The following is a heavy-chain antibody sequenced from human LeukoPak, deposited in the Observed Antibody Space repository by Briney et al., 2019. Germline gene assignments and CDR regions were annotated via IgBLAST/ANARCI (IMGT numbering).Heavy chain of an antibody. D-gene: IGHD5-18*01. CDR3: ARDLVQLWSKDY. Sequence: GGSLRLSCAASGFTFSSYNMNWVRQAPGKGLEWVSSITRSSVYIYADSLKGRFTISRDNAKNSLYLQMDSLRAEDTAVYYCARDLVQLWSKDYWGQGTLVTVSS. CDR1: GFTFSSYN. CDR2: ITRSSVYI. J-gene: IGHJ4*02. V-gene: IGHV3-21*01.